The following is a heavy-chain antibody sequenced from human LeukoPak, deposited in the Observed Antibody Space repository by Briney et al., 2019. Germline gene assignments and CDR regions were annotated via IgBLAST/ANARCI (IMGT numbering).Heavy chain of an antibody. Sequence: ASVKVSCKASGYTFTGYYMHWVRQAPGQGLEWMGWINPNSGGTNYAQKFQGRVTMNRDTSMTTAYMEVNRLTSDDTAMYYCARDRYSSGSFDIWGQGTMVTVSS. CDR2: INPNSGGT. CDR3: ARDRYSSGSFDI. CDR1: GYTFTGYY. D-gene: IGHD6-19*01. J-gene: IGHJ3*02. V-gene: IGHV1-2*02.